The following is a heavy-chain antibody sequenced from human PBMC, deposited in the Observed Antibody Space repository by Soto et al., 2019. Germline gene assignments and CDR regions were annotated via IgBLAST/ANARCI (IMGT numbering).Heavy chain of an antibody. V-gene: IGHV1-18*01. CDR1: GYDYVTYG. D-gene: IGHD5-18*01. J-gene: IGHJ6*02. CDR2: ISTLNGNT. CDR3: ARRVQVWLPDYYGMDV. Sequence: QAQLVQSGAEVKKPGASVNVSCKASGYDYVTYGITWVRQRPGQGLEWMGWISTLNGNTNYAQNFQGRVTMTTDTSTRIVHLELRSLRSDDTAVYYCARRVQVWLPDYYGMDVWGQGTTVTVSS.